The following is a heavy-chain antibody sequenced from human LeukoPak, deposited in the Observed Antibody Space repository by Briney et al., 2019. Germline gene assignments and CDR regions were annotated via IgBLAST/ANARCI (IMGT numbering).Heavy chain of an antibody. V-gene: IGHV3-7*01. CDR2: IKQDGSEK. CDR3: ARDDGFSCYSY. D-gene: IGHD3/OR15-3a*01. CDR1: GFTFSSYW. Sequence: GGSLRLSCAASGFTFSSYWMSWVRQAPGKGLEWVANIKQDGSEKYYVDSVKGRFTISRDNAKNSLFLQMNSLTAEDTAVYYCARDDGFSCYSYWGQGTLVTVSS. J-gene: IGHJ4*02.